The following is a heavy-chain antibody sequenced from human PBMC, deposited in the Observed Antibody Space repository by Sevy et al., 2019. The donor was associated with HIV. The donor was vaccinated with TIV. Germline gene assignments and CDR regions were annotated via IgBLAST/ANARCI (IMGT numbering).Heavy chain of an antibody. CDR1: GFNFSTYW. Sequence: GGSLRLSCAAYGFNFSTYWMSWVRQAPGKGLEWVANIKQDGSETHYVDSVKGRFSISRDNAKNSVFLQMNSPRAEDTAVYYCARHKLLWFGEASPTFDYWGQGTLVTVSS. V-gene: IGHV3-7*01. D-gene: IGHD3-10*01. J-gene: IGHJ4*02. CDR3: ARHKLLWFGEASPTFDY. CDR2: IKQDGSET.